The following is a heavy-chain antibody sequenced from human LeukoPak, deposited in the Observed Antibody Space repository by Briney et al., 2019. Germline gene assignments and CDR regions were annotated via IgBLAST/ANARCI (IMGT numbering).Heavy chain of an antibody. CDR1: GFTFSDYY. V-gene: IGHV3-11*01. D-gene: IGHD3-22*01. CDR2: ISSSGSTI. J-gene: IGHJ3*02. CDR3: ARGAGGYYYDSSGSLDAFDI. Sequence: GGSLRLSCAASGFTFSDYYMSWIRQAPGKGLEWVSYISSSGSTIYYADSVKGRFTISRDNAKNSLYLQMNSLRAEDTAVYYCARGAGGYYYDSSGSLDAFDIWGQGTMVTVSS.